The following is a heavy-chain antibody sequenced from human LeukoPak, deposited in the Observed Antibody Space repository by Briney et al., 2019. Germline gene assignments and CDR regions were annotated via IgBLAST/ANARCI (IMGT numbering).Heavy chain of an antibody. D-gene: IGHD6-13*01. CDR3: ARAPYSSSWYYFDF. CDR2: ISSSASII. CDR1: GFAFSDYY. Sequence: GGSLRLSSAASGFAFSDYYMNWIRQAPGKGLEWISYISSSASIISYADSAKGRFTISRDNAKNSLYLQMNSLRVEDTAVYYCARAPYSSSWYYFDFWGQGTLVTVSS. J-gene: IGHJ4*02. V-gene: IGHV3-11*01.